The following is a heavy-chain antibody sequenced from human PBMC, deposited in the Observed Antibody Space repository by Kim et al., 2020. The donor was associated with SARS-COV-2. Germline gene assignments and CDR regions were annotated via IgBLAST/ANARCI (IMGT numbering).Heavy chain of an antibody. V-gene: IGHV4-34*01. Sequence: SETLSLTCAVYGGSFSGYYWSWIRQPPGKGLEWIGEINHSGSTNYNPSLKSRVTISVDTSKNQFSLKLSSVTAADTAVYYCARGVAAAGTPSGFPDYWGQGTLVTVSS. CDR2: INHSGST. CDR3: ARGVAAAGTPSGFPDY. J-gene: IGHJ4*02. CDR1: GGSFSGYY. D-gene: IGHD6-13*01.